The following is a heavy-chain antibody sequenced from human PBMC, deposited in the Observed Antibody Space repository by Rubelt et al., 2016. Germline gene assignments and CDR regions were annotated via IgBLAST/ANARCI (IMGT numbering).Heavy chain of an antibody. CDR1: GGSFSDYY. Sequence: QVQLQQWGAGLLKPSETLSLTCAVYGGSFSDYYWTWVRQPPGKGLEWIGHLHPSGITNSNPSLQRRVARSGDTSNNQFSLERRAVAAAYTAVYFCVRGGDPAKPGYWGQGTLVTVSS. CDR2: LHPSGIT. J-gene: IGHJ4*02. CDR3: VRGGDPAKPGY. D-gene: IGHD1-14*01. V-gene: IGHV4-34*01.